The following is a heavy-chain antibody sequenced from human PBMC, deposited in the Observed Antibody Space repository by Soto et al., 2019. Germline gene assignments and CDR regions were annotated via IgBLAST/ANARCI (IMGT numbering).Heavy chain of an antibody. J-gene: IGHJ4*02. D-gene: IGHD6-19*01. CDR1: GFTFSSYA. CDR3: AKEVSSGWYFFDY. V-gene: IGHV3-23*01. CDR2: ISGSGGSA. Sequence: GGSLRLSCAASGFTFSSYAMSWVRQSPGKGLEWVSTISGSGGSAYYADSMKGRLTISRDNSKNTVYLQMNILRAEDTVVYYCAKEVSSGWYFFDYWGQGTLVTVSS.